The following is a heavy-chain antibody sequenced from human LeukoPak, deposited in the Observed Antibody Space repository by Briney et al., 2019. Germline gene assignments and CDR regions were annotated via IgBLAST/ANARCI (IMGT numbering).Heavy chain of an antibody. D-gene: IGHD3-22*01. J-gene: IGHJ3*02. CDR3: ARASSSGYYYKFNAFDI. V-gene: IGHV4-59*01. Sequence: SETPSLTCTVSGGSISSYYWSWIRQPPGKGLEWIGYIYYSGSTSYNPSLKSRVTISVDTSKNQFSLKLSSVTAADTAVYYCARASSSGYYYKFNAFDIWGQGTMVTVSS. CDR2: IYYSGST. CDR1: GGSISSYY.